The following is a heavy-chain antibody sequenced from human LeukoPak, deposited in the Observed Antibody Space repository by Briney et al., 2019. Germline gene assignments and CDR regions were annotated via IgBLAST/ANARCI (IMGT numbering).Heavy chain of an antibody. CDR2: FNPSDGSA. CDR1: GYTFTTYY. Sequence: GASVKVSCKASGYTFTTYYFHWVRQAPGQGLEWMGLFNPSDGSANYAHQFQGRVTMTRDTSTSTVYTELSSLRSEDTAVYFCARGATTHLRFLEWLPSLWGQGTLVTVSS. D-gene: IGHD3-3*01. V-gene: IGHV1-46*01. J-gene: IGHJ4*02. CDR3: ARGATTHLRFLEWLPSL.